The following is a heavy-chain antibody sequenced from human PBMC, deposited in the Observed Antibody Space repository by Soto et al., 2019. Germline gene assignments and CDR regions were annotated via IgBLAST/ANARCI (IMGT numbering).Heavy chain of an antibody. J-gene: IGHJ6*02. CDR2: INPNSGGT. Sequence: QVQLVQSGAEVKKPGASVKVSCKASGYTFTGYYMHWVRQAPGRGLEWMGWINPNSGGTNYAQKFQGRVTMTRDTSISTAYMELSRLRSDDTAVYYCARGGGSGSYVGGYGMDVWGQGTTVTVSS. CDR1: GYTFTGYY. CDR3: ARGGGSGSYVGGYGMDV. V-gene: IGHV1-2*02. D-gene: IGHD3-10*01.